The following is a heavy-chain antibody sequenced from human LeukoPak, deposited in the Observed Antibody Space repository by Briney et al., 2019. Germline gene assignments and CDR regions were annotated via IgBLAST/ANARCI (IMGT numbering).Heavy chain of an antibody. Sequence: PGGSLRLSCAASGFTFSYAMAWVRQAPGKGLEWVSAISGSGSSTNYGDSVKGRFTISRDNSKNTLYLQMNSLRAEDTAVYYCANGAGYSGYDSSYFDYWGQGTLVTVSS. CDR2: ISGSGSST. CDR1: GFTFSYA. CDR3: ANGAGYSGYDSSYFDY. J-gene: IGHJ4*02. V-gene: IGHV3-23*01. D-gene: IGHD5-12*01.